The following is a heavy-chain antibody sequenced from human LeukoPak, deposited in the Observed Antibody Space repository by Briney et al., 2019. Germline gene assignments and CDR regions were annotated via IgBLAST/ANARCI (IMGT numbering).Heavy chain of an antibody. CDR1: GGTFSSYA. CDR2: IIPIFGTA. V-gene: IGHV1-69*01. CDR3: ARPSYDILTGYYRSWFDP. Sequence: EASVKVTCKASGGTFSSYAISWVRQAPGQGLEWMGGIIPIFGTANYAQKFQGRVTITADESTSTAYMELSSLRSEDMAVYYCARPSYDILTGYYRSWFDPWGQGTLVTVSS. D-gene: IGHD3-9*01. J-gene: IGHJ5*02.